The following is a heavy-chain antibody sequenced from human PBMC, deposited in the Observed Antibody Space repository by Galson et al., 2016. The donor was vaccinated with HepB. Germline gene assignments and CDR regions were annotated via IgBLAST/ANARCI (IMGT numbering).Heavy chain of an antibody. CDR1: GGSISSFY. J-gene: IGHJ4*02. V-gene: IGHV4-59*01. CDR3: VGNNWMHHFES. CDR2: MYHSGNS. Sequence: SETLSLTCTVSGGSISSFYWSWVRQTPGKGLEWIAYMYHSGNSDYNPSLKNRATMSVDTSKKEFSLKLRSVTAADTAGYYCVGNNWMHHFESWGQGTLVTVSS. D-gene: IGHD1-20*01.